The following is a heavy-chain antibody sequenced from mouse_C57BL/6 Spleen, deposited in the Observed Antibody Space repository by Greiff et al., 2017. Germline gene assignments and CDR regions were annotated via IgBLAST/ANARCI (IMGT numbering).Heavy chain of an antibody. CDR1: GFTFSDYY. J-gene: IGHJ2*01. CDR3: ARGQGYYDYEGFDY. CDR2: INYDGSST. D-gene: IGHD2-4*01. V-gene: IGHV5-16*01. Sequence: EVKLVESEGGLVQPGSSMKLSCTASGFTFSDYYMAWVRQVPEKGLEWVANINYDGSSTYYLDSLKSRFIISRDNAKNILYLQMSSLKSEDTATYYCARGQGYYDYEGFDYWGQGTTLTVSS.